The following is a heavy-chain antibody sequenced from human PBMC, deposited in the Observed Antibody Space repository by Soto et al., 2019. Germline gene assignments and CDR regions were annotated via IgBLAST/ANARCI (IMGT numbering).Heavy chain of an antibody. Sequence: ASVKVSCKASGYTFTSYAMHWVRQAPGQRLEWMGWINAGNGNTKYSQKFQGRVTITRDTSASAAYMELSSLRSEDTAVYYCARDLSSGWYAGNYFDYWGQGTLVTVSS. D-gene: IGHD6-19*01. CDR3: ARDLSSGWYAGNYFDY. CDR2: INAGNGNT. CDR1: GYTFTSYA. J-gene: IGHJ4*02. V-gene: IGHV1-3*01.